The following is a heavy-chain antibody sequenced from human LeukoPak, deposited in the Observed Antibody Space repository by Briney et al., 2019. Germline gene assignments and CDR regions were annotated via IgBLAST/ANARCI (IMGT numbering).Heavy chain of an antibody. J-gene: IGHJ4*02. Sequence: GGSLGLSCAASGFTVSTNYMSWVRQAPGKGLEWVSLIYSGGGTYYADSVKGRFTISRDNSRNTLSLQMNSLRVDDTVVYYCARGFRSVTTWGYFDYWGQGALVTVSS. CDR1: GFTVSTNY. CDR2: IYSGGGT. D-gene: IGHD4-17*01. CDR3: ARGFRSVTTWGYFDY. V-gene: IGHV3-66*01.